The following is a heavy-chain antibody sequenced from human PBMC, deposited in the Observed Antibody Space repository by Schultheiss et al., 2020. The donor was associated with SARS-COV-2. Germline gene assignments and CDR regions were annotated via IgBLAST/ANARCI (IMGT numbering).Heavy chain of an antibody. V-gene: IGHV3-11*04. CDR2: TSGSGQTK. CDR3: ARTTVTTRGYFDY. Sequence: GGSLRLSCKASGFSFSDYYMTWIRQAPGKGLEWVSHTSGSGQTKGYRDSVRGRFTISRDNGKNSLYLQMIGLGVGDTAVYYCARTTVTTRGYFDYWGQGTLVTVSS. D-gene: IGHD4-17*01. CDR1: GFSFSDYY. J-gene: IGHJ4*02.